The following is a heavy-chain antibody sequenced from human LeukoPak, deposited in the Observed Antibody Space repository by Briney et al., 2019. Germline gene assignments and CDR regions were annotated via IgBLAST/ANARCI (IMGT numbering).Heavy chain of an antibody. CDR3: ARRTYDLWSGDYTGAFDI. CDR1: GGSIGNYY. J-gene: IGHJ3*02. D-gene: IGHD3-3*01. Sequence: SETLSLTCTVSGGSIGNYYWSWIRQPPGKGLEWIGYIYYSGSTNYNPSLKSRVTISVDTSKNQFSLKLSSVTAADTAVYYCARRTYDLWSGDYTGAFDIWGQGTMVTVSS. CDR2: IYYSGST. V-gene: IGHV4-59*01.